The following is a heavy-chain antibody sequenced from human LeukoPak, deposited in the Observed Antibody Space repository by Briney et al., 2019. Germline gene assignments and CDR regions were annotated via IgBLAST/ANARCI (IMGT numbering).Heavy chain of an antibody. Sequence: GGSLRLSCAASGFTFSSYSMNWVRQAPGKGLEWVAFIRYDGSNKYYADSVKGRFTISRDNSKNTLYLQMNSLRAEDTAVYYCAKDRQGAQTGTLDYWGQGTLVTVSS. CDR1: GFTFSSYS. V-gene: IGHV3-30*02. D-gene: IGHD1/OR15-1a*01. J-gene: IGHJ4*02. CDR3: AKDRQGAQTGTLDY. CDR2: IRYDGSNK.